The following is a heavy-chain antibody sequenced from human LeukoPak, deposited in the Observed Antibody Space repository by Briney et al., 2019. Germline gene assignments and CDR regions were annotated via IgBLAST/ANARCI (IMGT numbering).Heavy chain of an antibody. Sequence: PGGSLRLSCAASGFTFSGYGMHWVRQAPGKGLEWVAVMWYDGSNKYYADSVKGRFTISRDNSKNTLYLQMNSLRAEDTAVYYCARGIAVAGALDYWGQGTLVTVSS. D-gene: IGHD6-19*01. V-gene: IGHV3-33*01. J-gene: IGHJ4*02. CDR2: MWYDGSNK. CDR1: GFTFSGYG. CDR3: ARGIAVAGALDY.